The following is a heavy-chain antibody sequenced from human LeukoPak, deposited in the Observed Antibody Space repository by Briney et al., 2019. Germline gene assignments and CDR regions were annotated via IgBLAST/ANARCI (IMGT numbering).Heavy chain of an antibody. CDR3: VRGGFFRYSGTSGDY. J-gene: IGHJ4*02. Sequence: PGGSLRLSYAASGFLFSNYWMQWVRQAPGKGLEWVANIRQDGGETYYVDSVKGRFTISRDNAQNSLYLQMTSLRVEDMAIYYCVRGGFFRYSGTSGDYWGQGSQVTVSS. D-gene: IGHD1-26*01. V-gene: IGHV3-7*01. CDR2: IRQDGGET. CDR1: GFLFSNYW.